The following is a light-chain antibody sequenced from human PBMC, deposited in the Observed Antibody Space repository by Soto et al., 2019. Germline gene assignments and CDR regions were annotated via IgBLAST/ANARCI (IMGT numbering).Light chain of an antibody. CDR2: RNN. V-gene: IGLV1-47*01. CDR1: SSNIGSNY. Sequence: QSVLTQAPSASGTPGQRVNISCSGSSSNIGSNYVYWYQQLPGTAPKLLIYRNNQRPSGVPDRFSGSKSGTSASLAISGLRSEDEADYYCAALDDNLSGLVFGGGTKLTVL. CDR3: AALDDNLSGLV. J-gene: IGLJ2*01.